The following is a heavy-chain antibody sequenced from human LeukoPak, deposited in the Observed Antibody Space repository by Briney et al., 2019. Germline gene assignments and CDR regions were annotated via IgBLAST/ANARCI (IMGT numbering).Heavy chain of an antibody. CDR2: IIPILGIA. Sequence: GASVKVSCKASGGTFSSYAISWVRQAPGQGLEWMGRIIPILGIANYAQKFQGRVTITADKSTSTAYMELSSLRSEDTAVYYCASATRSYYDSSGYLEYWGQGTLVTVSS. J-gene: IGHJ4*02. CDR3: ASATRSYYDSSGYLEY. D-gene: IGHD3-22*01. CDR1: GGTFSSYA. V-gene: IGHV1-69*04.